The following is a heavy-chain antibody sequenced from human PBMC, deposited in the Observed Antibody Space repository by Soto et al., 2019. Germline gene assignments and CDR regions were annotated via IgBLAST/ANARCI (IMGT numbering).Heavy chain of an antibody. J-gene: IGHJ4*02. D-gene: IGHD3-10*01. CDR3: ARERDYYGSGSYYRYFDY. Sequence: GGSLRLSCAVSGFTFSDYGMHWVRQAPGKGLEWVAVMSYAGTYKYYADSVKGRFTISRDLSGNTLFLQMNSLRLEDTAVYYCARERDYYGSGSYYRYFDYWGQGTLVTVSS. CDR2: MSYAGTYK. CDR1: GFTFSDYG. V-gene: IGHV3-30*03.